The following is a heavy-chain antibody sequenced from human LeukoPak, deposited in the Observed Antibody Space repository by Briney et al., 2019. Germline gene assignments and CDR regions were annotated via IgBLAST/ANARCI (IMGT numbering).Heavy chain of an antibody. V-gene: IGHV4-61*02. D-gene: IGHD1-1*01. CDR1: GGSISSGSYY. J-gene: IGHJ4*02. Sequence: SETLSLTCTVSGGSISSGSYYWSWIRQPAGKGLEWIGRIYTSGSTNYNPSLKSRVTISVDTSKNQFSLNLNSVTAADTAVHYCASRKLANDYWGQGTLVTVSS. CDR3: ASRKLANDY. CDR2: IYTSGST.